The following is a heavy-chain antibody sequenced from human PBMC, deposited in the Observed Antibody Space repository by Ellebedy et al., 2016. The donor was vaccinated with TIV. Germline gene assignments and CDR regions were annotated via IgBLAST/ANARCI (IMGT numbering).Heavy chain of an antibody. CDR3: ARRHPGKYYDVFDY. V-gene: IGHV4-59*01. CDR2: IYHSATT. J-gene: IGHJ4*02. Sequence: MPSETLSLTCTVSRGTISSYYWSWLRQPPGKGLEWIRYIYHSATTNYNPSLTSRVTISVDTSKNEFSLKLSSVTAADTAVYYCARRHPGKYYDVFDYWGQGTLVTVSS. D-gene: IGHD3-22*01. CDR1: RGTISSYY.